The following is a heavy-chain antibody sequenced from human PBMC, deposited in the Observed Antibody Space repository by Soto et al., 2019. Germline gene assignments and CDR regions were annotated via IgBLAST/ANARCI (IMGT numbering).Heavy chain of an antibody. V-gene: IGHV3-33*01. D-gene: IGHD2-2*01. CDR3: ARARGQLLWEYMDV. CDR2: IWYDGSNK. Sequence: GGSLRLSCAASGFTFSSYGMHWVRQAPGKGLEWVAVIWYDGSNKYYGDSVKGRFTISRDNSKNTLYLQMNSLRAEDTAVYYCARARGQLLWEYMDVWGKGTTVTVSS. CDR1: GFTFSSYG. J-gene: IGHJ6*03.